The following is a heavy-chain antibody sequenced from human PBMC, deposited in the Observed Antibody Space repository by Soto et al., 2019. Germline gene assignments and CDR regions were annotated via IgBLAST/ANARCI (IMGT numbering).Heavy chain of an antibody. CDR3: ARDGYYYDSSGYYPD. J-gene: IGHJ4*02. Sequence: PSETLSLTYTVSGGSISSYYWSWIRQPPGKGLEWTGYIYYSGSTKYNPSLNSRVTISVDTSKNQFSLKLSSVTAADTAVYYCARDGYYYDSSGYYPDWGQGTLVTVSS. CDR1: GGSISSYY. CDR2: IYYSGST. V-gene: IGHV4-59*01. D-gene: IGHD3-22*01.